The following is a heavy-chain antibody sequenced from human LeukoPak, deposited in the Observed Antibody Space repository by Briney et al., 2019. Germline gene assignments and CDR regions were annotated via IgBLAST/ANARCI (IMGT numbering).Heavy chain of an antibody. CDR1: GFTFSSYA. V-gene: IGHV3-23*01. CDR2: ISGSGGST. J-gene: IGHJ4*02. CDR3: ARDLGLKGAGGSWGY. D-gene: IGHD2-15*01. Sequence: GGSLRLSCAASGFTFSSYAMSWVRQAPGKGLEWVSAISGSGGSTYYADSVKGRFTISRDNSKNTLYLQMNSLRAEDTAVYYCARDLGLKGAGGSWGYWGQGTLVTVSS.